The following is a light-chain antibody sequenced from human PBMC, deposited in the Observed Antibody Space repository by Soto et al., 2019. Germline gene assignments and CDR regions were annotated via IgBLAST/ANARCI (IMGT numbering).Light chain of an antibody. CDR2: NDN. CDR3: ASWDGSLNVVL. CDR1: SSNIGTNT. V-gene: IGLV1-44*01. J-gene: IGLJ2*01. Sequence: QSVLTQPSSASGTPGQTVTISCSGTSSNIGTNTVNWYRQVPGTAPKLRIFNDNVRPSGVPGRFSGSRSGTSASLAISGLQSEDEADYYCASWDGSLNVVLLGGGTKLTVL.